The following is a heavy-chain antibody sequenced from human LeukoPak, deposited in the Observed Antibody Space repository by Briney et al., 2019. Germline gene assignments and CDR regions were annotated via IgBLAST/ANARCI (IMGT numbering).Heavy chain of an antibody. CDR1: GFTFSESW. D-gene: IGHD5-12*01. CDR2: INQDGSKE. Sequence: PGGSLRLSCAASGFTFSESWMTWVRQVPGQGLEWVAHINQDGSKEYYMDSVKARFTISRDNAKNSLSLQMNSLRAEDTAVYYCVRDGGVSGYDLLDYWGQGTLVTVSS. CDR3: VRDGGVSGYDLLDY. V-gene: IGHV3-7*01. J-gene: IGHJ4*02.